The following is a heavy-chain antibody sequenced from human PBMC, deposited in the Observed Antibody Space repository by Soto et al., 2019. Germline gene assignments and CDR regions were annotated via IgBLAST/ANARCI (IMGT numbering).Heavy chain of an antibody. CDR2: INPNSGGT. CDR1: GYTFTGYY. V-gene: IGHV1-2*02. Sequence: GPSVKVSCKASGYTFTGYYMHWVRQAPGQGLEWMGWINPNSGGTNYAQKFQGRVTMTRDTSISTAYMELSRLRPDDTAVYYCARALWGPESSVDYWGQGTLVTVSS. CDR3: ARALWGPESSVDY. J-gene: IGHJ4*02. D-gene: IGHD3-22*01.